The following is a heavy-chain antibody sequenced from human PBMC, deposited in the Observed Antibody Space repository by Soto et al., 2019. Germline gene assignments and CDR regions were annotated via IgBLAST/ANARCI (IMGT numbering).Heavy chain of an antibody. V-gene: IGHV3-53*01. D-gene: IGHD3-10*01. J-gene: IGHJ4*02. Sequence: GGSLRLSCAASGFTFSSYGMHWVRQAPGKGLEWVSVIYSGGSTYYADSVKGRFTISRDNSKNTLFLQMNSLRAEDTALYYCARIASGSYTDYWGQGTLVTVSS. CDR2: IYSGGST. CDR1: GFTFSSYG. CDR3: ARIASGSYTDY.